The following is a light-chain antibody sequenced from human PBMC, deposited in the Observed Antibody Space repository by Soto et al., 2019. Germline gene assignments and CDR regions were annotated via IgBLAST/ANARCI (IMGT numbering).Light chain of an antibody. CDR2: AAI. V-gene: IGKV1-39*01. CDR3: QQTYSTPST. Sequence: DIQMTHSPSTLSASVGDRVTITCRASQSISSWLAWYQQKPGKAPKLLIYAAISLQSGVPSRFSGSGSGTDFSLTISSLQPEDFATYHCQQTYSTPSTFGQGTKVDIK. CDR1: QSISSW. J-gene: IGKJ2*01.